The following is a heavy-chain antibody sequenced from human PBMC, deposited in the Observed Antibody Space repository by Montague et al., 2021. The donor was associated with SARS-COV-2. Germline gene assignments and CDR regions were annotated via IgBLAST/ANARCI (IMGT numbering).Heavy chain of an antibody. CDR3: ARRGYYDNTGYYSDYYYNMDV. V-gene: IGHV4-59*01. D-gene: IGHD3-22*01. CDR2: IFHSGRT. Sequence: SETLSLTCTVSGGSIDSFYWSWIRRPPGKGLEWIGCIFHSGRTYYNPSLKSRVSMSVDTSKNQVSLRLSSLTAADTAVYYCARRGYYDNTGYYSDYYYNMDVWGQGTTVTVSS. J-gene: IGHJ6*02. CDR1: GGSIDSFY.